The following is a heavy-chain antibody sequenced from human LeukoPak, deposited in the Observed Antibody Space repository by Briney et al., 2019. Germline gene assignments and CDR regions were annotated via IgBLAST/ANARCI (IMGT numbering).Heavy chain of an antibody. Sequence: HPGGSLRPSCAASGFTFSSYWMSWVRQAPGKGLEWVANIKQDGSQKYYVDSVKGRFTISRDNAKNSLYLQMNSLRAEDTAVYYCARDVLSEWFGELFYGYLDYWGQGTLATVSS. J-gene: IGHJ4*02. D-gene: IGHD3-10*01. V-gene: IGHV3-7*01. CDR3: ARDVLSEWFGELFYGYLDY. CDR1: GFTFSSYW. CDR2: IKQDGSQK.